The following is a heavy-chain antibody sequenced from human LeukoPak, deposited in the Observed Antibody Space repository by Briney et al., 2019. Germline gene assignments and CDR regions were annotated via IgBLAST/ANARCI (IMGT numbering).Heavy chain of an antibody. D-gene: IGHD1-26*01. CDR3: ARDPWCGSFLYYFDY. CDR2: INPNSGGT. J-gene: IGHJ4*02. Sequence: GASVKVSCKASGYTFTGYYMHWVRQAPGQGLEWMGWINPNSGGTNYAQKFQGRVTMTRDTSISTAYMELSRLRSDDTAVYYCARDPWCGSFLYYFDYWGQGTLVTVSS. V-gene: IGHV1-2*02. CDR1: GYTFTGYY.